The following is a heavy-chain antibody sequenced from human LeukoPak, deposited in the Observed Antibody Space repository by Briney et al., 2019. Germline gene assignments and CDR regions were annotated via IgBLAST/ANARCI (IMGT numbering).Heavy chain of an antibody. V-gene: IGHV3-11*04. CDR1: GFTFSDYY. D-gene: IGHD5-12*01. J-gene: IGHJ4*02. Sequence: GGSLRLSCAASGFTFSDYYMSWIRQAPGKGLEWVSYISSSSSTIYYADSVKGRFTISRDNAKNSLYLQMNSLRDEDTAVYYCARGRDGYNPANFDYWGQGTLVTVSS. CDR2: ISSSSSTI. CDR3: ARGRDGYNPANFDY.